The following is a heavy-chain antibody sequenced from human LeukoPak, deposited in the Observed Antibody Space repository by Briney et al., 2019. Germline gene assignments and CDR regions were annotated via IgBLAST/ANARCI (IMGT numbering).Heavy chain of an antibody. V-gene: IGHV1-2*06. Sequence: AASVKVSFKASGYIFTESYIQWVRQAPGQGLEWVGRINPIGGGTNYAQSFEGRVTMTRDTSISTAYMELSRLTSDDTAIYYCARGTTEGDYWGQGTLVTVSS. D-gene: IGHD1-1*01. J-gene: IGHJ4*02. CDR1: GYIFTESY. CDR2: INPIGGGT. CDR3: ARGTTEGDY.